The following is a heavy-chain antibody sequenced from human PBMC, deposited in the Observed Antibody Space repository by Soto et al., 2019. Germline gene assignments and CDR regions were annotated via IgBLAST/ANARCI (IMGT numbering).Heavy chain of an antibody. D-gene: IGHD3-10*01. V-gene: IGHV3-30-3*01. CDR2: ISYDGSNK. CDR1: GFTFSSYA. J-gene: IGHJ5*02. Sequence: GGSLRLSCAASGFTFSSYAMHWVRQAPGKGLEWVAVISYDGSNKYYADYVKGRFTISRDNSKNTLYLQMNSVRVEDTAGYYCARSVRPVSWLYPWGQETRVTVS. CDR3: ARSVRPVSWLYP.